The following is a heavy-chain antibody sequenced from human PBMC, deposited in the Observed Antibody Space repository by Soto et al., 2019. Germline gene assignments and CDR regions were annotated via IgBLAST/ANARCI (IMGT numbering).Heavy chain of an antibody. CDR3: VLQSGGWLLPFDS. V-gene: IGHV2-5*02. CDR2: IYWGDDQ. D-gene: IGHD2-15*01. Sequence: QITFKESGPALVKPTQTLTLTCTFSGLSLRSHGVGVGWSRQPPGKALEWLALIYWGDDQRYNPSLRSRLSITRDTSKNQVVLTMTDMDPMDTATYYCVLQSGGWLLPFDSWGQGTLVTVSS. J-gene: IGHJ4*02. CDR1: GLSLRSHGVG.